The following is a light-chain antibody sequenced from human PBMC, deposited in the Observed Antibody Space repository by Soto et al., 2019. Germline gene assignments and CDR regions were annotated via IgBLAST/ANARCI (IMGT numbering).Light chain of an antibody. V-gene: IGKV1-5*01. Sequence: TQSPATLSVSPGERATLSCRSSQSISSWLAWYQQKPGKPPKLLIYDASSLESGVPSRFSGSGSGTDFSLTITSLQPDDSATYYCQQYHSYYPWTFGQGTMVDTK. CDR3: QQYHSYYPWT. J-gene: IGKJ1*01. CDR2: DAS. CDR1: QSISSW.